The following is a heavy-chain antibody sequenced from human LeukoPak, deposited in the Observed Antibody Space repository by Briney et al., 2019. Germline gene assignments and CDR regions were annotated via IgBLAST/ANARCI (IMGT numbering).Heavy chain of an antibody. V-gene: IGHV6-1*01. CDR1: GDSVSSNGAA. J-gene: IGHJ4*02. Sequence: SQTLSLTCAISGDSVSSNGAAWNWIRQTPSRGLEWLGRTYYRSKWYSYYGASVKSRITINPDTSKNQFSLQLNSVTPEDTAVYYCARGAAGAIDYWGQGTLVTVSS. CDR3: ARGAAGAIDY. D-gene: IGHD6-13*01. CDR2: TYYRSKWYS.